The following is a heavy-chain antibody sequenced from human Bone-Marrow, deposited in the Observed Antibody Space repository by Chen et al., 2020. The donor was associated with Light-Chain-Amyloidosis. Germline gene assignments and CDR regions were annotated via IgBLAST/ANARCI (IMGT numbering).Heavy chain of an antibody. CDR1: GFTFSRYW. CDR3: ARVGFYNWNVHNAFDI. CDR2: ISSSGITI. Sequence: EVQLVESGGGLVHPGGSLRLSCAASGFTFSRYWMHWVRQAPGKGLEWVSYISSSGITIYYADSVKGRFTISRDNAKNSLYLQMNSLRAEDTAVYYCARVGFYNWNVHNAFDIWGQGTMVTVSS. D-gene: IGHD1-1*01. J-gene: IGHJ3*02. V-gene: IGHV3-48*03.